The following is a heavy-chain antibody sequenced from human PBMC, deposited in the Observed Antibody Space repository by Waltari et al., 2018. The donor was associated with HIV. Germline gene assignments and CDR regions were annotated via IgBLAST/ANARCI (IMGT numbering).Heavy chain of an antibody. CDR1: AFTFTNYW. J-gene: IGHJ6*02. CDR3: ARIGTFPHNYAIDF. D-gene: IGHD1-26*01. Sequence: EVQLMESGGGLVQSGGSLRLSCAASAFTFTNYWMSWVRQTPGKGLEWVAYIKDDGSEKYYMGSVKGRFTISRDNAKNSMFLQMNSLRAEDTAVYYCARIGTFPHNYAIDFWGQGTTVTVSS. V-gene: IGHV3-7*01. CDR2: IKDDGSEK.